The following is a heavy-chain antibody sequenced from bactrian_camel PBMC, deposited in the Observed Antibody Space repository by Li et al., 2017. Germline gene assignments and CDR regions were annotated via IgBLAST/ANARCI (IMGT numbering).Heavy chain of an antibody. J-gene: IGHJ4*01. CDR1: GYTYSSYC. CDR2: IDSDGLA. CDR3: AFAVVGGGLWYDTYEYHY. D-gene: IGHD5*01. V-gene: IGHV3S10*01. Sequence: QLVESGGGSAQAGGSLRLSCAASGYTYSSYCMGWFRQAPGKEREGVAVIDSDGLAKYADSVKGRFTISQDNAKNTLYLQMNSLKPEDTAVYYCAFAVVGGGLWYDTYEYHYWGQGTQVTVS.